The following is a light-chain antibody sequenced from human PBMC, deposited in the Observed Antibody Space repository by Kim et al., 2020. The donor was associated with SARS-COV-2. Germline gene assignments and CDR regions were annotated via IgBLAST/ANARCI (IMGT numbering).Light chain of an antibody. V-gene: IGLV2-23*01. J-gene: IGLJ1*01. CDR2: EDN. CDR1: NRDVGTHKF. CDR3: CAYAGSGIFV. Sequence: GQSITISCTGSNRDVGTHKFVSWYQHLPGKAPKLIIYEDNKWPSGASNRFSGSKSANTASLTISGLQAEDEADYYCCAYAGSGIFVFGTGTKVTVL.